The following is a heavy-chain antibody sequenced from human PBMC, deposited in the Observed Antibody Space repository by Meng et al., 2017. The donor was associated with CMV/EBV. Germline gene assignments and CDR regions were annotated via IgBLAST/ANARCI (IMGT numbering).Heavy chain of an antibody. J-gene: IGHJ3*02. CDR3: ARVYYYDSSGYHYGAFDI. CDR1: GGSASSGSYY. V-gene: IGHV4-61*01. CDR2: IYYSGST. Sequence: PETLSLTCTVSGGSASSGSYYWSWIRQPPGKGLEWIGYIYYSGSTNYNPSLKSQVTISLDTSENQFSLKLSSVSATDTAVYYCARVYYYDSSGYHYGAFDIWGQGTMVTVSS. D-gene: IGHD3-22*01.